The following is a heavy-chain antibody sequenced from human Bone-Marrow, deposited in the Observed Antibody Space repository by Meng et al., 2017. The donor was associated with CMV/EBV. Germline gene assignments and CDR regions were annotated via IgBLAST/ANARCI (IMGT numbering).Heavy chain of an antibody. J-gene: IGHJ3*02. CDR1: GFTFDDYT. CDR2: ISWDGGST. V-gene: IGHV3-43*01. D-gene: IGHD7-27*01. Sequence: GESLKISCAASGFTFDDYTMHWVRQAPGKGLEWVSLISWDGGSTYYADSVKGRFTISRDNAKNSLYLQMNSLRAEDTALYYCARPITGGDALDIWGQGTMVTVSS. CDR3: ARPITGGDALDI.